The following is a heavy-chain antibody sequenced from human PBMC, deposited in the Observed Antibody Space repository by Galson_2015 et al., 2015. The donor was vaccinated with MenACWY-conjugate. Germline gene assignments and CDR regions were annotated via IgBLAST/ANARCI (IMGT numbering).Heavy chain of an antibody. D-gene: IGHD6-19*01. CDR3: ARERGIAVAGLIDY. J-gene: IGHJ4*02. Sequence: GSISSSNWWSWVRQPPGKGLEWIGEIYHSGSTNYNPSLKSRVTISVDKSKNQFSLKLSSVTAADTAVYYCARERGIAVAGLIDYWGQGTLVTVSS. CDR1: GSISSSNW. V-gene: IGHV4-4*02. CDR2: IYHSGST.